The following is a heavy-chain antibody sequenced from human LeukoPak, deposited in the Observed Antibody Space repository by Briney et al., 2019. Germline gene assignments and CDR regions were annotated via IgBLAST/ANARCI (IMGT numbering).Heavy chain of an antibody. CDR1: GYTFTGYY. CDR3: ARGLVVVAAVEVNWFDP. J-gene: IGHJ5*02. V-gene: IGHV1-2*04. Sequence: ASVKVSCKASGYTFTGYYMHWVRQAPGQGLDWMGWINPNSGGTNYAQKFQGWVTTTRAMSISTAYMKLSRLKSNDTALYYCARGLVVVAAVEVNWFDPWGQGTLVTVSS. D-gene: IGHD2-15*01. CDR2: INPNSGGT.